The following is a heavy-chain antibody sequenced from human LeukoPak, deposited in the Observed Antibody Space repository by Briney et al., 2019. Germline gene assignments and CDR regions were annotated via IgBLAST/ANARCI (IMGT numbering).Heavy chain of an antibody. CDR2: ISSSSTYI. D-gene: IGHD6-19*01. J-gene: IGHJ4*02. CDR3: AKVVGRRPGGWYFDY. Sequence: GGSLRLSCAASGFTFSSYSMNWVRQAPGRGLEWVSSISSSSTYIYYADSVKGRFTISRDNAKNSVYLQMNSLRVEDTAVYYCAKVVGRRPGGWYFDYWGQGTLVTVSS. V-gene: IGHV3-21*01. CDR1: GFTFSSYS.